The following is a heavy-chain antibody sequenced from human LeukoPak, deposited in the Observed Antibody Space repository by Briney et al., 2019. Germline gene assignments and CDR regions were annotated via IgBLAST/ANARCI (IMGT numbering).Heavy chain of an antibody. V-gene: IGHV4-39*01. CDR3: ATTTYYYDSVN. Sequence: PSETLSLTCTVSGGSISSSRYYWGWIRQPPGKGLEWIGSIYYSGSTYYNPSLKSRVTISVDTSKNQLSLKLNSVTAADTAVYYCATTTYYYDSVNWGQGTLVTVSS. CDR1: GGSISSSRYY. D-gene: IGHD3-22*01. J-gene: IGHJ4*02. CDR2: IYYSGST.